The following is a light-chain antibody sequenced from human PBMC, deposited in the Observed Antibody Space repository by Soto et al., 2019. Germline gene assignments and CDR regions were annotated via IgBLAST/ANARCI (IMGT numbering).Light chain of an antibody. Sequence: QSVLTQPASVSGSPGQAITISCTGTSSDVGGYNYVSWYQQHPGKAPKVIIYDVSKRPSGVPDRFSGSKSGNTASLAISGLQSEDEADYYCCSYAGRYTYVFGTGTKVTVL. CDR3: CSYAGRYTYV. CDR2: DVS. J-gene: IGLJ1*01. V-gene: IGLV2-11*01. CDR1: SSDVGGYNY.